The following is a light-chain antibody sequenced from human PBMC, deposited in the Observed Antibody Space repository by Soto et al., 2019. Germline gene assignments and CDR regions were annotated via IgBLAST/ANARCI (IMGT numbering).Light chain of an antibody. J-gene: IGKJ1*01. CDR2: RAS. V-gene: IGKV3-20*01. CDR3: QQYGTPPMWT. CDR1: QSVRNNW. Sequence: ESVLTQSPGTLSLSPGERATLSCGASQSVRNNWLSWYQQKPGQAPRLLIYRASSRATGVPDRFSGSGSGTDFTLTISRLEPEDFVVYYCQQYGTPPMWTFGQGTKVEIK.